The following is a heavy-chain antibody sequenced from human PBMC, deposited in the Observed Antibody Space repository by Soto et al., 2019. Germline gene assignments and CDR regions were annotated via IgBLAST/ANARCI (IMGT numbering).Heavy chain of an antibody. Sequence: GGSLRLSCAASGFTFSSYWMSWVRQAPGKGLEWVANIKQDGSEKYYVDSVKGRFTISRDNAKNSLYLQMNSLRAEDTAVYYCAREGIAARDAFDIWGQGTMVTVSS. CDR2: IKQDGSEK. CDR3: AREGIAARDAFDI. J-gene: IGHJ3*02. CDR1: GFTFSSYW. D-gene: IGHD6-6*01. V-gene: IGHV3-7*01.